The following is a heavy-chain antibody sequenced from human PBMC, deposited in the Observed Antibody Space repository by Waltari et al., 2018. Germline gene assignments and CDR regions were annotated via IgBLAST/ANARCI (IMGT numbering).Heavy chain of an antibody. CDR2: IWYDGSNK. J-gene: IGHJ4*02. Sequence: QVQLVESGGGVVQPGRSLRLSCAASGFTFSSYGMHWVRQAPGKGLGWVAVIWYDGSNKYYADSVKGRFTISRDNSKNTLYLQMNSLRAEDTAVYYCARARATTHFDYWGQGTLVTVSS. CDR1: GFTFSSYG. CDR3: ARARATTHFDY. V-gene: IGHV3-33*01.